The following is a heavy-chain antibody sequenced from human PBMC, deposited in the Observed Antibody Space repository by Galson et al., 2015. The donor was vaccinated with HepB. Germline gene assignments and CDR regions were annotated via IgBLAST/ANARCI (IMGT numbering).Heavy chain of an antibody. CDR1: GYSFTSYW. CDR3: ARLRPLYCSSTSGRYCYYMDV. J-gene: IGHJ6*03. D-gene: IGHD2-2*01. CDR2: IDPSDSYT. Sequence: QSGAEVKKPGESLRISCKGSGYSFTSYWISWVRQMPGKGLEWMGRIDPSDSYTNYSPSFQGHVTISADKSISTAYLQWSSLKASDTAMYYCARLRPLYCSSTSGRYCYYMDVWGKGTTVTVSS. V-gene: IGHV5-10-1*01.